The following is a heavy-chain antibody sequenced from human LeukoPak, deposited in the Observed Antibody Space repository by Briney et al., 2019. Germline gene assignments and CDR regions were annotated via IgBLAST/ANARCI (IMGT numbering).Heavy chain of an antibody. Sequence: GGSLRLSCAASGFSVSNNYMSWVRQAPVKGLEWVSVIYSGGSTDYADSVKGRFTISRDNSKNTLYLQMNSLRAEDTAVYYCAREIWIWGQGTMVTVSS. CDR1: GFSVSNNY. V-gene: IGHV3-53*01. CDR2: IYSGGST. J-gene: IGHJ3*02. CDR3: AREIWI.